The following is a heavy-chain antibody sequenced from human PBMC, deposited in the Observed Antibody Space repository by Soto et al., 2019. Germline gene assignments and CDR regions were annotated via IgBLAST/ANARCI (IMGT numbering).Heavy chain of an antibody. CDR2: IYYSGST. CDR3: ARDFGGDYFDY. CDR1: GGSISSYY. V-gene: IGHV4-59*01. D-gene: IGHD3-10*01. J-gene: IGHJ4*02. Sequence: GPGPVGASETLSLTCTVSGGSISSYYWSWIRQPPGKGLEWIGYIYYSGSTNYNPSLKSRVTISVDTSKNQFSLKLSSVTAADTAVYYCARDFGGDYFDYWGQGTLVTVSS.